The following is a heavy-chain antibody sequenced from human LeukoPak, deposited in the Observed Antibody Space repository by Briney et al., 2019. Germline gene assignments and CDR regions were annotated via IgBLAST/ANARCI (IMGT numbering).Heavy chain of an antibody. CDR1: NGSINSYY. D-gene: IGHD2-2*01. V-gene: IGHV4-59*08. J-gene: IGHJ3*02. Sequence: PSETLSLTCTVSNGSINSYYWTWIRQPPGKGLEWIGYIYYSGSTNYNPSLKSRVTISVDTSKNQFSLKLSSVTAADTAVYYCARVVPAALDAFDIWGQGTMVTVSS. CDR3: ARVVPAALDAFDI. CDR2: IYYSGST.